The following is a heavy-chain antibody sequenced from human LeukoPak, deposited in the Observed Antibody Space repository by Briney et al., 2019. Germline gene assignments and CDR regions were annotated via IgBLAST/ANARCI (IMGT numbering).Heavy chain of an antibody. J-gene: IGHJ6*03. CDR3: AKGSWYSGSTKYYYYYYMDV. CDR1: GFTFSSYG. V-gene: IGHV3-23*01. Sequence: GGSLRLSCAASGFTFSSYGMSWVRQAPGKWLEWVSAISGSGGSTYYADSVKGRFTISRDNSKNTLYLQMNSLRAEDTAVYYCAKGSWYSGSTKYYYYYYMDVWGKGTTVTISS. D-gene: IGHD6-19*01. CDR2: ISGSGGST.